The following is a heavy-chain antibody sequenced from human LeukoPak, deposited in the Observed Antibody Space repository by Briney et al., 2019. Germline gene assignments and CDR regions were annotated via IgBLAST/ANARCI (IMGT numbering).Heavy chain of an antibody. Sequence: PSETLSLTCAVYGGSFSGYYWGWIRQPPGKGLEWIGEINHSGSTNYNPSLKSRVTISVDTSKNQFSLKLSSVTAADTAVYYCAGGPWKYDYVWGSYRYKSWFDPWGQGTLVTVSS. CDR2: INHSGST. J-gene: IGHJ5*02. V-gene: IGHV4-34*01. CDR1: GGSFSGYY. D-gene: IGHD3-16*02. CDR3: AGGPWKYDYVWGSYRYKSWFDP.